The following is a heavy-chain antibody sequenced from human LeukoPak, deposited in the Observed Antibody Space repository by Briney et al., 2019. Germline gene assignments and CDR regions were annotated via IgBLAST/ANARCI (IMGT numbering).Heavy chain of an antibody. Sequence: PSETLSLTCTVSGGSISSYYWSWIRQPPGKGLEWIGYIYYSGSTNYNPSLKSRVTISVDTSKNQFSLKLSSVTAADTAVYYCARLGDYDFWSAPGAGAFDIWGQGTMVTVSA. CDR2: IYYSGST. D-gene: IGHD3-3*01. CDR1: GGSISSYY. J-gene: IGHJ3*02. CDR3: ARLGDYDFWSAPGAGAFDI. V-gene: IGHV4-59*01.